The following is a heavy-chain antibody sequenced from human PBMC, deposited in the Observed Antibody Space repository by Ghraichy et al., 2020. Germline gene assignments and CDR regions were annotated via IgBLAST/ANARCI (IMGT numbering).Heavy chain of an antibody. CDR2: IYYSGST. Sequence: SETLSLTCTVSGRSISSSSYYWGWIRQPPGKGLEWIGSIYYSGSTYYNPSLKSRVTISVDTSKNQFSLKLSSVTAADTAVYYCARLEPSGSLLMDYLGQGTLVTVSS. J-gene: IGHJ4*02. D-gene: IGHD1-26*01. CDR1: GRSISSSSYY. V-gene: IGHV4-39*01. CDR3: ARLEPSGSLLMDY.